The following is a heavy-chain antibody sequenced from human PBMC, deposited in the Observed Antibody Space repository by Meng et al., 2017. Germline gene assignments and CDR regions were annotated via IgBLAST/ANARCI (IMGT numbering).Heavy chain of an antibody. CDR1: GYTFTSYA. CDR3: AREGRVDFDY. Sequence: VQLAQSGSELKKPGAQVKVSCKASGYTFTSYAMNWGRQAPGQGLEWMGWINTTTGNPTYAQGFTGRFVFSLDTSVSTAYLQISSLKAEDTAVYYCAREGRVDFDYWGQGTLVTVS. J-gene: IGHJ4*02. CDR2: INTTTGNP. V-gene: IGHV7-4-1*02. D-gene: IGHD1-26*01.